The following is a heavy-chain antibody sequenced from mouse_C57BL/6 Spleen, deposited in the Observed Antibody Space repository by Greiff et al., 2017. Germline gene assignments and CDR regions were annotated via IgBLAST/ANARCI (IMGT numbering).Heavy chain of an antibody. V-gene: IGHV1-15*01. Sequence: QVQLKESGAELVRPGASVTLSCKASGYTFTDYEMHWVKQTPVHGLEWIGAIDPETGGTAYNQKFKGKAILTADKSSSTAYMELRSLTSEDSAVYYGTRPPFYYDYEREGGWGQGTTLTVSS. CDR1: GYTFTDYE. J-gene: IGHJ2*01. CDR2: IDPETGGT. D-gene: IGHD2-4*01. CDR3: TRPPFYYDYEREGG.